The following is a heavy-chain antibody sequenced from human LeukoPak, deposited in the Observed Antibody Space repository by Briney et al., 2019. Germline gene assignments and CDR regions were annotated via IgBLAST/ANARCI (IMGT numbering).Heavy chain of an antibody. CDR3: ARVVGSSSPTYFDY. V-gene: IGHV4-38-2*01. CDR2: IYHSGST. J-gene: IGHJ4*02. Sequence: SETLSLTCAVSGYSIGSGYYWGWIRQPPGKGLEWIGSIYHSGSTYYNPSLKSRVTISVDTSKNQFSLKLSSVTAADTAVYYCARVVGSSSPTYFDYWGQGTLVTVSS. CDR1: GYSIGSGYY. D-gene: IGHD6-13*01.